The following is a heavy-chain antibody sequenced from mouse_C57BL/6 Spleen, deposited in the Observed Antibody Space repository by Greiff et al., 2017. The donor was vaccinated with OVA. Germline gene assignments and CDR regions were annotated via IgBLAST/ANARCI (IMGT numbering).Heavy chain of an antibody. J-gene: IGHJ2*01. V-gene: IGHV1-15*01. CDR2: IDPETGGT. CDR3: TREGDYGYFDY. D-gene: IGHD2-4*01. CDR1: GYTFTDYE. Sequence: QVQLKQSGAELVRPGASVTLSCKASGYTFTDYEMHWVKQTPVHGLEWIGAIDPETGGTAYNQKFKGKAILTADKSSSTAYMELRSLTSEDSAVYYCTREGDYGYFDYWGQGTTLTVSS.